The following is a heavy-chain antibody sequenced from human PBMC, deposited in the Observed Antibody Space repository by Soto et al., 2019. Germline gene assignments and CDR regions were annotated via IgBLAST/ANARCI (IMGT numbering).Heavy chain of an antibody. V-gene: IGHV4-59*12. D-gene: IGHD2-2*02. CDR2: VFSTGST. CDR3: ASAPLYPAY. CDR1: GGSLNYYY. Sequence: SETLSLTCTVSGGSLNYYYWSWIRQPPGKGLEWIGFVFSTGSTNYTPSLKSRVTISLDTSKNQFSLKLTSVTAADTAVYYCASAPLYPAYWSQGPLVTVSS. J-gene: IGHJ4*02.